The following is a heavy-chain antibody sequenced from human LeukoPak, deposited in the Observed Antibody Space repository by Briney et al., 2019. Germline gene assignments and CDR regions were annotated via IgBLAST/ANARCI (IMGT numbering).Heavy chain of an antibody. CDR3: ARTTHDSGGY. CDR1: GFTFSSYW. Sequence: GGSLRLSCVASGFTFSSYWMTWVRQAPGKGLEWVAKIRQDGSDKYYVDSVKGRFTSSRDNAKNSLYLQMNSLRAEDTAVYYCARTTHDSGGYWGQGTLVTVSS. V-gene: IGHV3-7*04. CDR2: IRQDGSDK. D-gene: IGHD4-17*01. J-gene: IGHJ4*02.